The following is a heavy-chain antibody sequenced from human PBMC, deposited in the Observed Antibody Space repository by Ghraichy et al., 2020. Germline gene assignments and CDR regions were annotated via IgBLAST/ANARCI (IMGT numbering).Heavy chain of an antibody. CDR1: GGSISSGDYY. D-gene: IGHD3-22*01. CDR2: IYYSGST. CDR3: ARGVRPATLIVVATFDY. J-gene: IGHJ4*02. Sequence: SETLSLTCTVSGGSISSGDYYWSWIRQPPGKGLEWIGYIYYSGSTYYNPSLKSRVTISLDTSKNQFSLKLSSVTAADTAVYYCARGVRPATLIVVATFDYWGQGTLVTVSS. V-gene: IGHV4-30-4*01.